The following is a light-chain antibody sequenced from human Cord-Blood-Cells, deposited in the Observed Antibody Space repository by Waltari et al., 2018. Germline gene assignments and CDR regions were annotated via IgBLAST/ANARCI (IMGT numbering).Light chain of an antibody. V-gene: IGLV3-27*01. J-gene: IGLJ3*02. Sequence: SYELTQPSSVSVSPGQTATITCSGDVLAKNYVRWVQQKPGQAPVPVIYKDIERPPGIPERFSGSSSGTTVTLTISGAQVEDEADYYCYSEAYSNWVFGGGTKLTVL. CDR2: KDI. CDR1: VLAKNY. CDR3: YSEAYSNWV.